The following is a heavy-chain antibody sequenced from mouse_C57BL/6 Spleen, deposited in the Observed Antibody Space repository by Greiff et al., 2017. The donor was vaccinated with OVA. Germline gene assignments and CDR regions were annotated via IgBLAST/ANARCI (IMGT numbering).Heavy chain of an antibody. V-gene: IGHV10-1*01. Sequence: DVKLVESGGGLVQPTGSLKLSCAASGFSFNTYAMNWVRQAPGQGLEWVARIRSKSNNYATYYADSVKDRFTIAREDSESMLYLQMNNLKTEDTAMYYCVRHPYGMDYWGQGTSVTVSS. CDR1: GFSFNTYA. D-gene: IGHD1-1*01. J-gene: IGHJ4*01. CDR2: IRSKSNNYAT. CDR3: VRHPYGMDY.